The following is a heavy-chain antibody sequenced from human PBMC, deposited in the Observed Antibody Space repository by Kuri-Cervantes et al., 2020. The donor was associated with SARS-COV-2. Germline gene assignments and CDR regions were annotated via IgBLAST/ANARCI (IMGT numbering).Heavy chain of an antibody. Sequence: SCTVSGGSISSGDYYWSWIRQPPGKGLEWIGYIYYSGSTYYNPSLKSRVTISVDTSKNQFSLKLSSVTAADTAVYHCARTTKDSSGYYSPVLEWPKLPQASLAFDPWGQGTLVTVSS. CDR1: GGSISSGDYY. CDR3: ARTTKDSSGYYSPVLEWPKLPQASLAFDP. J-gene: IGHJ5*02. V-gene: IGHV4-30-4*08. D-gene: IGHD3-22*01. CDR2: IYYSGST.